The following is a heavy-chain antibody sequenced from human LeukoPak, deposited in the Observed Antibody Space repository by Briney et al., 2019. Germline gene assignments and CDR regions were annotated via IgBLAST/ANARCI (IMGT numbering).Heavy chain of an antibody. D-gene: IGHD6-13*01. Sequence: GGSLRLSCAASGFTFSSYAMNWVRQAPGKGLEWVSVVRGSGGSTYYADSVKGRFTISRDNSKNTLYLQMNNLRAEDTAVYYCTKGAAAGPKYFQHWGQGTLVTVSS. J-gene: IGHJ1*01. CDR2: VRGSGGST. V-gene: IGHV3-23*01. CDR1: GFTFSSYA. CDR3: TKGAAAGPKYFQH.